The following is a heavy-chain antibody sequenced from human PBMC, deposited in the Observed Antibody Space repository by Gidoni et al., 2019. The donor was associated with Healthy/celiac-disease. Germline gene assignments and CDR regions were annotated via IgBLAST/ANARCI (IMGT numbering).Heavy chain of an antibody. Sequence: EVQLLESGGGLVQPGGSLRLSCAASGFTFSSYAMSWVRQAPGKGLEWVSAISGSGGSTYYADSVKGRFTISRDNSKNTLYLQMNSLRAEDTAVYYCAKCKDGDYDPFLFLGLYGMDVWGQGTTVTVSS. J-gene: IGHJ6*02. CDR1: GFTFSSYA. CDR3: AKCKDGDYDPFLFLGLYGMDV. V-gene: IGHV3-23*01. D-gene: IGHD4-17*01. CDR2: ISGSGGST.